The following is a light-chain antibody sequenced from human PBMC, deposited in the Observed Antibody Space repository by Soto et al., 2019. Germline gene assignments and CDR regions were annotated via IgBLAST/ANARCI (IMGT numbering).Light chain of an antibody. CDR2: EGS. Sequence: QSALTQPASVSGSPGQSITISCTGTSSDVGSYNLVSWYQQHPGKAPKLMIYEGSKRPSGVSNRFSGSKSGNTASLTISGVQAEDEADYNCCSYAVSSTFGVFGGGTKLTVL. J-gene: IGLJ2*01. CDR1: SSDVGSYNL. V-gene: IGLV2-23*03. CDR3: CSYAVSSTFGV.